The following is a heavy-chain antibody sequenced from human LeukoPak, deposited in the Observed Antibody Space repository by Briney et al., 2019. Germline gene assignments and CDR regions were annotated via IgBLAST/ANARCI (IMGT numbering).Heavy chain of an antibody. CDR1: GFTVSSNY. CDR2: IYSGGST. D-gene: IGHD5-12*01. CDR3: ARDLSFGSGYYVRLGY. Sequence: PGGSLRLSCAASGFTVSSNYMSWVRQAPGKGLEWVSVIYSGGSTYYADSVKGRFTISRDNSKNTLYLQMNSLRAEDTAVYYCARDLSFGSGYYVRLGYWGRGTLVTVSS. J-gene: IGHJ4*02. V-gene: IGHV3-53*01.